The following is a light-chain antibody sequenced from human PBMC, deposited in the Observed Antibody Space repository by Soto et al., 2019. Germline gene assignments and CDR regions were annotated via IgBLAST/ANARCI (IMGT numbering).Light chain of an antibody. V-gene: IGKV1-5*01. CDR1: QTIGRW. CDR2: DAS. CDR3: QQYNSYSSYT. J-gene: IGKJ2*01. Sequence: DIQMTQSPSPLSASVGDRVTITCRASQTIGRWLAWYQQKPGKAPKVLIYDASSLQSGVPSRFSGSGSGTEFTHTISSLQPDDFATYYCQQYNSYSSYTFGQGTKLEIK.